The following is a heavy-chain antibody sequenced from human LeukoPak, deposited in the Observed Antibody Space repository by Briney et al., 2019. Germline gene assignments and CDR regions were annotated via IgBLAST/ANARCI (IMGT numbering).Heavy chain of an antibody. CDR2: IIPIFGTA. D-gene: IGHD3-22*01. CDR1: GGTFSNSA. CDR3: SGYYYSSRGNPIDY. J-gene: IGHJ4*02. Sequence: ASVKVSCKASGGTFSNSAINWVRQAPGQGLEWMGGIIPIFGTANYAQKFQGRVTITADKSTSTAYMELSSLRSEDTAVYYCSGYYYSSRGNPIDYWGQGTLVTVSS. V-gene: IGHV1-69*06.